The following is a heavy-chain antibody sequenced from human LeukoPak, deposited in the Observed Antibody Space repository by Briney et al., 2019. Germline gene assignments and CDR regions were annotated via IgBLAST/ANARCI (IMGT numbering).Heavy chain of an antibody. CDR3: VRDLFTPRDL. J-gene: IGHJ5*02. V-gene: IGHV1-2*02. Sequence: GASVKVSCKASGYTFSDYFIHWVRQSPGQGLEWMGWINPEIGGTDYAHKFQGRVTMTRDTSISTAYMELSGLRSDDSAIYYCVRDLFTPRDLWGQGTLVTVSS. D-gene: IGHD2-15*01. CDR1: GYTFSDYF. CDR2: INPEIGGT.